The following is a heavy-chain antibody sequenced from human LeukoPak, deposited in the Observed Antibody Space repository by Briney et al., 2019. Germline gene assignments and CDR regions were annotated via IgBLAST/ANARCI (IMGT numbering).Heavy chain of an antibody. V-gene: IGHV1-46*01. CDR2: INPSGGST. Sequence: ASVKVSCKASGYTLTSYYMHWVRQAPGQGLEWMGIINPSGGSTSYAQKFQGRVTMTRDTSTSTVYMELSSLRSEDTAVYYCARDRVVRGVITPGYYYMDVWGKGTTVTVSS. D-gene: IGHD3-10*01. J-gene: IGHJ6*03. CDR1: GYTLTSYY. CDR3: ARDRVVRGVITPGYYYMDV.